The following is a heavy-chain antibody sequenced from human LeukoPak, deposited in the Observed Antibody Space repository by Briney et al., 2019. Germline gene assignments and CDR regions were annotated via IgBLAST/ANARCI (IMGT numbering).Heavy chain of an antibody. Sequence: SETLSLTCTVSGGSISSSSYYWGWIRQPQGKGLEWIGSIYYSGSTYYNPSLKSRVTISVDTSKNQFSLKLSSVTAADTAVYYCARRVYYYYGMDVWGKGTTVTVSS. J-gene: IGHJ6*04. CDR2: IYYSGST. V-gene: IGHV4-39*01. CDR1: GGSISSSSYY. CDR3: ARRVYYYYGMDV.